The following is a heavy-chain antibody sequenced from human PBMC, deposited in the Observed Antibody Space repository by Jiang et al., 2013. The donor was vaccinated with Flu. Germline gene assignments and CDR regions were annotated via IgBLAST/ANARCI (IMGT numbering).Heavy chain of an antibody. CDR2: IYPGDSDT. CDR1: GYSFTSYW. J-gene: IGHJ4*02. CDR3: ARPTDSYSSGWHY. D-gene: IGHD6-19*01. Sequence: KKPGESLKISCKGSGYSFTSYWLAWVRQMPGKGLEWMGIIYPGDSDTRYSPSFQGQVTISADKSISTAYLQWSRLKASDTAMYYCARPTDSYSSGWHYWGQGTLVTVSS. V-gene: IGHV5-51*01.